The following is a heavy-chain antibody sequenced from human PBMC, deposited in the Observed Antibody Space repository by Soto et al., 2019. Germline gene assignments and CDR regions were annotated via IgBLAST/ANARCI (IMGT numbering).Heavy chain of an antibody. Sequence: QVQLVESGGGVVQPGRSLRLSCAASGFTFSSYGMHWVRQAPGKGLEWVAVISYDGSGIEYADSVKGRFTISRDNSKNTVYLQMNSLRAEDTAVYYFAKSDDSNPLFEYWGQGTLVTVSS. V-gene: IGHV3-30*18. CDR2: ISYDGSGI. D-gene: IGHD4-4*01. J-gene: IGHJ4*02. CDR3: AKSDDSNPLFEY. CDR1: GFTFSSYG.